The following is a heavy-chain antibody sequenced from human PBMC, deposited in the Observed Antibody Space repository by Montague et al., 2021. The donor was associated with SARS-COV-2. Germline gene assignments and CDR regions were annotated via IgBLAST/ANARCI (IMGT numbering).Heavy chain of an antibody. CDR1: GDSFNSPKYY. Sequence: SETLSLTCTVSGDSFNSPKYYCAWIRQPPGKRLEWIGSSYYSGTTYDNPSLRSQVTISVDTSKTQFSLKMNSVTAADTAVYYCARGSYGSGSYHAFDIWSQGTVVAVSS. J-gene: IGHJ3*02. D-gene: IGHD3-10*01. V-gene: IGHV4-39*01. CDR2: SYYSGTT. CDR3: ARGSYGSGSYHAFDI.